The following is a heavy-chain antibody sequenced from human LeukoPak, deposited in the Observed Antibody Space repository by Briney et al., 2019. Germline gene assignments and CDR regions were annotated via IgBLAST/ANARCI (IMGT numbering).Heavy chain of an antibody. V-gene: IGHV4-59*01. CDR3: ARDLDGDYGAR. CDR1: GDSMTGYY. CDR2: IYYTGTT. J-gene: IGHJ4*02. D-gene: IGHD4-17*01. Sequence: SETLSLTCSVSGDSMTGYYWSWIRQPPGKGLEWIGYIYYTGTTNYNPSLKSRVTISVDTSKNQFSLRLTSVTAADTAVYFCARDLDGDYGARWGQGILVSVSP.